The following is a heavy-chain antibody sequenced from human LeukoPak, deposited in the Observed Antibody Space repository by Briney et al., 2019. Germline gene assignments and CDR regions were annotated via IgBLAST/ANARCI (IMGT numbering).Heavy chain of an antibody. D-gene: IGHD3-22*01. CDR1: GYTFTSYY. Sequence: ASVKVSCKASGYTFTSYYMHWVRQAPGQGLEWMGWINPNSGDTNYAQKFQGRVTMTRDTSISTAYMELSRLRSDDTAVYYCARGFPPRRNYDSSGYYSYYFDYWGQGTLVTVSS. J-gene: IGHJ4*02. CDR3: ARGFPPRRNYDSSGYYSYYFDY. V-gene: IGHV1-2*02. CDR2: INPNSGDT.